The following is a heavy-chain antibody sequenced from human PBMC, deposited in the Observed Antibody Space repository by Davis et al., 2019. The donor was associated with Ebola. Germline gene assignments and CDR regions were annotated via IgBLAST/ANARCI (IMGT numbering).Heavy chain of an antibody. CDR3: ATPIGYCSGGSCYSDFGY. Sequence: SETLSLTCTVSGGSISSSSYSCGWIRQPPGKRLEWIGSIDYSGSTYYNPSLKSRLTISVDTSKNQFSLKLCSVTAADTAVYYCATPIGYCSGGSCYSDFGYWGQGTLVTVSS. CDR1: GGSISSSSYS. J-gene: IGHJ4*02. D-gene: IGHD2-15*01. CDR2: IDYSGST. V-gene: IGHV4-39*01.